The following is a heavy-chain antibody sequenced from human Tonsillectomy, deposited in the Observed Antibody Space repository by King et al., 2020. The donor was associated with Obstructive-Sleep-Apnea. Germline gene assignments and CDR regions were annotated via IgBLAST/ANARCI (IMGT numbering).Heavy chain of an antibody. CDR2: IDWEDDK. D-gene: IGHD6-19*01. Sequence: VTLKESGPALVKPTQTLTLTCTFSGFSLSTSGMCVSWIRQPPGKALVWIARIDWEDDKYYSTSLKTRLTLSKDTSKNQVVLTMTNMDPVETATYYCARILAVAGMGAFDIWGQGTMVTVSS. V-gene: IGHV2-70*10. CDR1: GFSLSTSGMC. J-gene: IGHJ3*02. CDR3: ARILAVAGMGAFDI.